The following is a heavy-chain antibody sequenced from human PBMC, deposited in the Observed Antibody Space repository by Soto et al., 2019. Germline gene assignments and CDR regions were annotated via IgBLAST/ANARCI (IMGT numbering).Heavy chain of an antibody. J-gene: IGHJ6*03. V-gene: IGHV1-46*03. CDR2: INPNGGST. Sequence: QVQLVQSGAEVKKPGASVKVSCKASGYTFINYYIHWVRQAPGQGLEWMGVINPNGGSTVYSHKFQGRVTLTRDTSTSTVYAELSSLRSEDTAVYFCVRATAARQRDYSYHYYLHIWGKGTTVTVSS. CDR3: VRATAARQRDYSYHYYLHI. CDR1: GYTFINYY. D-gene: IGHD6-6*01.